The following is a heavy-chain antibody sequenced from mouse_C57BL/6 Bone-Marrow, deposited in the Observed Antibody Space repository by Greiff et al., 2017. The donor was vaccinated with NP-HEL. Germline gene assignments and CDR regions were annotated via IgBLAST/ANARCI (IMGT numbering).Heavy chain of an antibody. V-gene: IGHV1-69*01. CDR3: ARGDGYRFAY. D-gene: IGHD2-3*01. J-gene: IGHJ3*01. Sequence: VQLQQPGAELVMPGASVKLSCKASGYTFTSYWMHWVKQRPGQGLEWIGEIDPSDSYTNYNQKFKGKSTLTVDKSSSTAYMQLSSLTSEDSAVYYCARGDGYRFAYWGQGTLVTVSA. CDR2: IDPSDSYT. CDR1: GYTFTSYW.